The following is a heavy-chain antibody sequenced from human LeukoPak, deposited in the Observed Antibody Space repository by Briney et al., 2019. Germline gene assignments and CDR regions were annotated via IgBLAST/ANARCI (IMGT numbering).Heavy chain of an antibody. J-gene: IGHJ4*02. Sequence: SETLSLTCAVYGGSFSGYYWSWIRQPPGKGLEWIGEINHSGSTNYNPSLKSRVTISVDTSKNQFSPELSSVTAADTAVYYCAGARNKGSLFDYWGQGTLVTVSS. V-gene: IGHV4-34*01. D-gene: IGHD1/OR15-1a*01. CDR3: AGARNKGSLFDY. CDR1: GGSFSGYY. CDR2: INHSGST.